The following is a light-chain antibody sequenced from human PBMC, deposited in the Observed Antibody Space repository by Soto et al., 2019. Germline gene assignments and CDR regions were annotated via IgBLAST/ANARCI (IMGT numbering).Light chain of an antibody. V-gene: IGLV2-14*01. J-gene: IGLJ1*01. Sequence: SVLTQPAPVSGSPGQSITISCTGTSSDIGAYDYVPWYQQYPGRVPKLLIHEVTNRPSGVSDRFSGSKSGNTASLTISGLQTEDEADYYCSSHAGSSAFYVFGTGTKVTV. CDR1: SSDIGAYDY. CDR3: SSHAGSSAFYV. CDR2: EVT.